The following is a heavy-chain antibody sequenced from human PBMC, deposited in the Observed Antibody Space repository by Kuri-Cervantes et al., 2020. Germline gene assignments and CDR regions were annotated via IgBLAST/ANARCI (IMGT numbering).Heavy chain of an antibody. V-gene: IGHV4-34*01. J-gene: IGHJ5*02. CDR1: GGSFSSYY. CDR2: INHSGST. CDR3: ARGIPAAPRSALDP. Sequence: AESLSLPCAVYGGSFSSYYWSWIRQPAGKGLEWIGEINHSGSTNYNPSLKSRVTISIDTSKHQFSLNLYSVTAEDTAVYYCARGIPAAPRSALDPWGQGTLVTVSS. D-gene: IGHD2-2*01.